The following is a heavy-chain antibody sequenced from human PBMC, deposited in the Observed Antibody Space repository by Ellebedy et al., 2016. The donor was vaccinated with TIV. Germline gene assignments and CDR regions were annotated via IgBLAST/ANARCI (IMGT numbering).Heavy chain of an antibody. Sequence: GESLKISCAASGFTFSSYDMHWVRQAPGKGLEWLALISNDANNKYYADSVKGRFTISRDNSKNTLDLQMNSLRVEDTAIYYCAKEPNTYSSGWYWSNWGQGTLVTVSS. D-gene: IGHD6-19*01. CDR2: ISNDANNK. CDR3: AKEPNTYSSGWYWSN. J-gene: IGHJ4*02. V-gene: IGHV3-30*18. CDR1: GFTFSSYD.